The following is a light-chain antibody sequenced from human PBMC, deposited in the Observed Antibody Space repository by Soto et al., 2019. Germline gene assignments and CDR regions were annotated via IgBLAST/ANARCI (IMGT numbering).Light chain of an antibody. CDR1: EDIDTY. J-gene: IGKJ1*01. CDR3: QQSFRTPGS. Sequence: DIQLTQSPSSLSASVGDRVTVTCRASEDIDTYLNWYRQESGKAPKLLIYSATTLQSGVPSRFTGTGAGTDFSLVISGLDLDGSATYYCQQSFRTPGSFGHGTRVDIK. CDR2: SAT. V-gene: IGKV1-39*01.